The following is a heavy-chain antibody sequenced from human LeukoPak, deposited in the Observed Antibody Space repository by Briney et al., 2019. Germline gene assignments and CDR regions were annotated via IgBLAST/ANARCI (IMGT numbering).Heavy chain of an antibody. CDR2: INPSGGST. J-gene: IGHJ3*02. D-gene: IGHD3-22*01. Sequence: GASVEVSCKASGYTFTSYYMHWVRQAPGQGLEWMGIINPSGGSTSYAQKFQGRVTMTRDTSTSTVYMELSSLRSEDTAVYYCARDRWRPSRYYYDSSGPDAFDIWGQGTMVTVSS. CDR3: ARDRWRPSRYYYDSSGPDAFDI. CDR1: GYTFTSYY. V-gene: IGHV1-46*01.